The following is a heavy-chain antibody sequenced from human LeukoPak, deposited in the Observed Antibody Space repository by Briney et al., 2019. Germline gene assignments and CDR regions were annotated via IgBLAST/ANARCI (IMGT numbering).Heavy chain of an antibody. Sequence: GGSLRLSCAASGFTFSSFWMTWVRQAPGKGLEWVANIRQDGNEKFYVDSVKGRFTISRDNARNSVYLQMSSLRAEDTAVYYCARGRFSYDNTGYSSFYYWGQGTLVTVSS. CDR2: IRQDGNEK. D-gene: IGHD3-22*01. V-gene: IGHV3-7*01. CDR1: GFTFSSFW. CDR3: ARGRFSYDNTGYSSFYY. J-gene: IGHJ4*02.